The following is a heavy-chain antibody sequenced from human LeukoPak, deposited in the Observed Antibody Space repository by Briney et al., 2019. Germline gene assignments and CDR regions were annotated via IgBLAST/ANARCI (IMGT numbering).Heavy chain of an antibody. V-gene: IGHV1-46*01. Sequence: ASVRVSCKASGYTFTSYYMHWVRQAPGQGLEWMGIINPSGGSTSYAQKFQGRVTMTRDMSTSTVYMELSSLRSEDTAVYYCARTLRYFDWLSGWAFDIWGQGTMVTVSS. D-gene: IGHD3-9*01. CDR3: ARTLRYFDWLSGWAFDI. CDR1: GYTFTSYY. CDR2: INPSGGST. J-gene: IGHJ3*02.